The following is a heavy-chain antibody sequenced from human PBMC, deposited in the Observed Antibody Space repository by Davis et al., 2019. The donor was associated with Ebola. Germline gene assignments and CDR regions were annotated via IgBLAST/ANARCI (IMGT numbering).Heavy chain of an antibody. CDR3: ARGNYGGDSSGYYSDYYYYGMDV. Sequence: PSETLSLTCAVSGGSISSGGYSWSWIRQPPGKGLEWIGYIYHSGSTYYNPSLKSRVTISVDRSKNQFSLKLSSVTAADTAVYYCARGNYGGDSSGYYSDYYYYGMDVWGQGTTVTVSS. V-gene: IGHV4-30-2*01. D-gene: IGHD3-22*01. CDR1: GGSISSGGYS. J-gene: IGHJ6*02. CDR2: IYHSGST.